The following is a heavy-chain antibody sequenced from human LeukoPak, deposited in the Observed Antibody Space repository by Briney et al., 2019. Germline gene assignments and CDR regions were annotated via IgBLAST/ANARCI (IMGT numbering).Heavy chain of an antibody. D-gene: IGHD3-10*01. CDR1: GFTFSDLY. V-gene: IGHV3-72*01. CDR3: AREWGGKLDY. Sequence: GGSLRLSCAASGFTFSDLYMDWFLQAPGKGLQWVGRVRNKANSYTTEYAAFVKGRFTISRDDSQNSLYLQMNSLQTEDTAVCYCAREWGGKLDYWGRGTLVTVSS. CDR2: VRNKANSYTT. J-gene: IGHJ4*02.